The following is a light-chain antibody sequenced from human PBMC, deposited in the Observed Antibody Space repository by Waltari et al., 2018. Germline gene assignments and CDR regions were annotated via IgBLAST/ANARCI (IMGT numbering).Light chain of an antibody. CDR1: SRDVGSYNL. CDR2: EVS. V-gene: IGLV2-23*02. J-gene: IGLJ2*01. Sequence: QSALTQPASVSGSPGQSITISCTGTSRDVGSYNLVSWYQQHPGKAPKLMIYEVSKRPSGVSNRFSGSKSDNTASLTISGLQAEDEADYYCCSYAGSSTSVVFGGGTKLTVL. CDR3: CSYAGSSTSVV.